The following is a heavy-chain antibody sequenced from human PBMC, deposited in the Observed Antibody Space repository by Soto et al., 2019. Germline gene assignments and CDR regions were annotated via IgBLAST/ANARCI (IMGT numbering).Heavy chain of an antibody. CDR3: ASAKTIFGVAPMGPFDI. CDR1: GYTFTTYG. CDR2: ISGHNGNT. D-gene: IGHD3-3*01. V-gene: IGHV1-18*01. Sequence: GASVKVSCKASGYTFTTYGIIWVRQAPGQGLEWMGWISGHNGNTNSAQKFQGRVAMTTDTSTSTAYMELRSLKSDDTAIYYCASAKTIFGVAPMGPFDIWGQGTMVTVSS. J-gene: IGHJ3*02.